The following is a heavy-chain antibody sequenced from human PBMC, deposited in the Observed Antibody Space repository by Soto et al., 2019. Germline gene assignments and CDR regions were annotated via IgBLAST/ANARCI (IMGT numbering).Heavy chain of an antibody. D-gene: IGHD6-19*01. V-gene: IGHV3-48*02. Sequence: EVQLVESGGGLVQPGGSLRLSCAASGFTFSAYSMNWVRQAPGQGLQWVSYISSSSSTIYYADSVKGRFTISRDNAENSLYLQMNSLRDEDTAVYYSTRDRPDSSGWVRFDYWGQGTLVTVSS. J-gene: IGHJ4*02. CDR1: GFTFSAYS. CDR3: TRDRPDSSGWVRFDY. CDR2: ISSSSSTI.